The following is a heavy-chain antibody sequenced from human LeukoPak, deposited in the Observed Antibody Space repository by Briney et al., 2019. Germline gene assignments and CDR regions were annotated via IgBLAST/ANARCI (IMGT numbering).Heavy chain of an antibody. Sequence: GGSLRLSCAASGINFGSSGMHWVRQAPGKGLEWVTFIQNDGSDKYYAASVKGRFTISRDNSKNTVYLHMASLRADDTAPYYCAREGGRAVPGRFDQWGQGTLVTVSS. D-gene: IGHD6-13*01. J-gene: IGHJ4*02. V-gene: IGHV3-30*02. CDR1: GINFGSSG. CDR3: AREGGRAVPGRFDQ. CDR2: IQNDGSDK.